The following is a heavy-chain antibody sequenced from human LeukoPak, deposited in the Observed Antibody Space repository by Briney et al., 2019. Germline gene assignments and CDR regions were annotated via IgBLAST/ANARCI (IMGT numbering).Heavy chain of an antibody. J-gene: IGHJ4*02. V-gene: IGHV3-64D*09. CDR3: VKDRWVDY. CDR1: GXTFSNYA. D-gene: IGHD5-24*01. CDR2: ISSNGGST. Sequence: GGSLRLSCSVSGXTFSNYAMHWVRQAPGRGLQYVSSISSNGGSTYYADSVKGRFTISRDNSKNTLYLQMSSLRTEDTAVYYCVKDRWVDYWGQGALVTVSS.